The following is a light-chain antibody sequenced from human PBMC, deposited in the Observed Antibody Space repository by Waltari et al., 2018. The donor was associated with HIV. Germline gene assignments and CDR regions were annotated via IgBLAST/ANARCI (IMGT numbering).Light chain of an antibody. CDR1: SSNIGSNF. CDR2: RNN. CDR3: AAWTDSRYVV. V-gene: IGLV1-47*01. J-gene: IGLJ2*01. Sequence: HSALTQPPSASGAPGQRVTISCSGSSSNIGSNFVYWYQQLPGTAPKLLIYRNNQRPSGVPDRFSGSKSGTSASLAISGLRSEDEADYYCAAWTDSRYVVFGGGTKLTVL.